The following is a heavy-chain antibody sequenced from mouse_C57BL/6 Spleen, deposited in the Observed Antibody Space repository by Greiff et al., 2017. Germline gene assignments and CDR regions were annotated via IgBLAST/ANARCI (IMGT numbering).Heavy chain of an antibody. CDR3: TRSFITTVVARRYFDV. CDR1: GYTFTSYW. J-gene: IGHJ1*03. D-gene: IGHD1-1*01. CDR2: IYPGNSDT. V-gene: IGHV1-5*01. Sequence: EVQLQQSGTVLARPGASVKMSCKTSGYTFTSYWMHWVKQRPGQGLEWIGAIYPGNSDTSYNQKFKGKAKLTAVTSASTAYMELSSLTNEDSAVYYCTRSFITTVVARRYFDVWGTGTTVTVSS.